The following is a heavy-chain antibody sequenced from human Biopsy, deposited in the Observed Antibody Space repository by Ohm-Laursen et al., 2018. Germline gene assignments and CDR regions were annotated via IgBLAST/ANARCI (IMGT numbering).Heavy chain of an antibody. CDR1: GITTRSYW. CDR3: ARSLSGDYVYDAFDI. Sequence: SLRLSCAASGITTRSYWMSWIRQAPGKGLEWVANIKQDGSEKNYVASVKGRFTISRDNAKDSLFLQMNSLRADDTAVYYCARSLSGDYVYDAFDIWGQGTMVTVSS. V-gene: IGHV3-7*03. J-gene: IGHJ3*02. CDR2: IKQDGSEK. D-gene: IGHD3-16*01.